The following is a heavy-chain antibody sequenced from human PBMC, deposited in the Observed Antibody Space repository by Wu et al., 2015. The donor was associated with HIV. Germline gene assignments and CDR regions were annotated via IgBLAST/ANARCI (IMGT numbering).Heavy chain of an antibody. V-gene: IGHV1-69*05. CDR3: ARDRFYGSGSYVY. Sequence: QVQLMQSGAEVKKPGSSVKVSCKASGVIFSNSAISWVRQAPGQGLEWMGGIIPIFGTAKYAQKFQGRVTITTDDSTATVYMELSSLTSEDTAVYYCARDRFYGSGSYVYWGQGTLVTVSS. J-gene: IGHJ4*02. D-gene: IGHD3-10*01. CDR2: IIPIFGTA. CDR1: GVIFSNSA.